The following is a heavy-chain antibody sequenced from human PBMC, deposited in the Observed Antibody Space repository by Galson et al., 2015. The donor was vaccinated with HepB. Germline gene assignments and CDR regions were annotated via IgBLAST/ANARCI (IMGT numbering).Heavy chain of an antibody. CDR2: IYPGDSDT. V-gene: IGHV5-51*03. CDR1: GYSFTSYW. Sequence: QSGAEVKKPGESLKISCKGSGYSFTSYWIGWVRQMPGKGLEWMGIIYPGDSDTRYSPSFQGQVMISVDKSISTAYLQWSSLKASDTAMYYCARTRFYSSNDWYLDLWGRGTLVTVSS. D-gene: IGHD2-15*01. J-gene: IGHJ2*01. CDR3: ARTRFYSSNDWYLDL.